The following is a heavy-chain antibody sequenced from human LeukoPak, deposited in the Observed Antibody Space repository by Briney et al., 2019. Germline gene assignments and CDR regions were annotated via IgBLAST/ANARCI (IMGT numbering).Heavy chain of an antibody. Sequence: PGRSLRLSCAASGFIFSTYSMNWVRQAPGKGLEWVSSISSSTSYIYYADSVKGRFTISRDNAKNSLYLQMNSLRPEDTAVYYCARAWGYSGSSLDYWGQGTLVTVSS. CDR1: GFIFSTYS. V-gene: IGHV3-21*01. J-gene: IGHJ4*02. CDR3: ARAWGYSGSSLDY. CDR2: ISSSTSYI. D-gene: IGHD1-26*01.